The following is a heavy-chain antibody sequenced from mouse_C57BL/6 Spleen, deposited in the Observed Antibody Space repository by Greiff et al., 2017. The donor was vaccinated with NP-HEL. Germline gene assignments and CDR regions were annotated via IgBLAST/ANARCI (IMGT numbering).Heavy chain of an antibody. J-gene: IGHJ1*03. CDR1: GYTFTDYY. CDR2: INPNNGGN. D-gene: IGHD1-1*01. CDR3: ARYHYYGSSYEYFDV. Sequence: EVQLQQSGPELVKPGASVKISCKASGYTFTDYYMNWVKQSHGKSLEWIGDINPNNGGNSYNQKFKGKATLTVDKSSSTAYMELRSLTSEDSAVYYCARYHYYGSSYEYFDVWGTGTTVTVSS. V-gene: IGHV1-26*01.